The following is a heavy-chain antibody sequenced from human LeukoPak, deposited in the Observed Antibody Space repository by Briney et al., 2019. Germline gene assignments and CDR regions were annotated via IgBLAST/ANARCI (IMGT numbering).Heavy chain of an antibody. CDR3: ARRVAAADNWFDT. J-gene: IGHJ5*02. Sequence: KPGESLKISCKGSGYSLNIYWIIWVPQIPGKGLEGMGRIDPSDSYTNYSPHFQGHVTISADQYISTACLQWSSLKASDTAMYYCARRVAAADNWFDTWGKGTLFTVSS. CDR2: IDPSDSYT. V-gene: IGHV5-10-1*01. CDR1: GYSLNIYW. D-gene: IGHD6-13*01.